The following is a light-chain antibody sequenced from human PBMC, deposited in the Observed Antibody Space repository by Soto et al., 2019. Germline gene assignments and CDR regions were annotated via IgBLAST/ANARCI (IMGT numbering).Light chain of an antibody. V-gene: IGKV3-11*01. J-gene: IGKJ1*01. CDR1: QSVGTF. Sequence: EIVLTQSPATLSLSPGERATLSCRASQSVGTFLAWYQHKPGQAPRLLIYDASNRATGIPVRFSGSGSGTDFTLTISSLEPEDVAVYYCQQRNNWPRTFGPGTKVEI. CDR3: QQRNNWPRT. CDR2: DAS.